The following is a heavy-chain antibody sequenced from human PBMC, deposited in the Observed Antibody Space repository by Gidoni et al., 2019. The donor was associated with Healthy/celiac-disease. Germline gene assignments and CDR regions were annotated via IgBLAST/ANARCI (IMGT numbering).Heavy chain of an antibody. V-gene: IGHV1-69*01. CDR3: ASAVVTPYYYYGMDV. CDR1: GGTFSSYA. D-gene: IGHD2-15*01. J-gene: IGHJ6*02. CDR2: IIPIFGTA. Sequence: QVQLVQSGAEVKKPGSSVKVSCTAPGGTFSSYAISWVRQAPGQGLEWMGGIIPIFGTANYAQKFQGRVTITADESTSTAYMELSSLRSEDTAVYYCASAVVTPYYYYGMDVWGQGTTVTVSS.